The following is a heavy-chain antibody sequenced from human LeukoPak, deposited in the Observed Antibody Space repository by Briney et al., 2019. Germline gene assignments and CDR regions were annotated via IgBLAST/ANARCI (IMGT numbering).Heavy chain of an antibody. CDR1: GYTFTICG. CDR2: ISAYNGNT. CDR3: ARVTEMATGGFWFDP. J-gene: IGHJ5*02. V-gene: IGHV1-18*01. Sequence: ASVKVSCKASGYTFTICGISWVRQAPGQGLEGMGWISAYNGNTNYAQKLQGRVTMTTDTSTSTAYMELRSLRSDDTAVYYCARVTEMATGGFWFDPWGQGTLVTVSP. D-gene: IGHD5-24*01.